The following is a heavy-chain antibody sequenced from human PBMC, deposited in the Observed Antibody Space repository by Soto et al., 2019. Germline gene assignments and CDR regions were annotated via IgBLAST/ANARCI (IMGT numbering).Heavy chain of an antibody. V-gene: IGHV4-30-2*01. CDR1: GGSLSGATYS. CDR2: IFPSGTT. CDR3: ARSREFDY. Sequence: SETLSLTCGVSGGSLSGATYSGNWIRQTPGKGLEWIGYIFPSGTTDYNPSLRNRVTISIDVAKNQFSLSLRSLTAADTAVYYCARSREFDYWSQGTLVTVSS. J-gene: IGHJ4*02.